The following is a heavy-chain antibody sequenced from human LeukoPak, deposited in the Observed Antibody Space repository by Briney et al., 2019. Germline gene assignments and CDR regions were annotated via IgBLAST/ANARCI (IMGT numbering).Heavy chain of an antibody. Sequence: ASVKVSCKASGGTFSSYAISWVRQAPGQGLEWMGRIIPILGIANYAQKFQGRVTITADKSTSTAYMELSSLRSEDTAVYYCARASSTLERPLTGILGNWFDPWGQGTLVTVSS. CDR2: IIPILGIA. V-gene: IGHV1-69*04. D-gene: IGHD1-1*01. J-gene: IGHJ5*02. CDR1: GGTFSSYA. CDR3: ARASSTLERPLTGILGNWFDP.